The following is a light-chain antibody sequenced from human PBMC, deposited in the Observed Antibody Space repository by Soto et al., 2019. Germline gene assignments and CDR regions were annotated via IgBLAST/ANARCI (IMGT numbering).Light chain of an antibody. V-gene: IGKV3-20*01. CDR1: QSVSSSY. CDR2: DAS. Sequence: EILLTQSPGTLSLFPGERATLSCRASQSVSSSYLAWYQQKPGQAPRLLIYDASSRATGIPDRFSGSGSGTDFTLTISRLEPEDFAVYYCQQYGSSPLTFGGGTKVEIK. CDR3: QQYGSSPLT. J-gene: IGKJ4*01.